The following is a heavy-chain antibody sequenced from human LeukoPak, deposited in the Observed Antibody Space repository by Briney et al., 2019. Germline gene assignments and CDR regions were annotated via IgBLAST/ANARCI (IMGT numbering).Heavy chain of an antibody. CDR1: GDIFNSYS. D-gene: IGHD1-26*01. CDR2: TLPMFGSA. J-gene: IGHJ6*03. CDR3: ARVGRSRGALPNPNHYLDV. Sequence: GASVKVSCKASGDIFNSYSISWVRQAPAEGLAWVGDTLPMFGSANYAEKLQGRVTITTDHSTSTAFLELSSLSIEDTAVYYCARVGRSRGALPNPNHYLDVWGKGTTVIVCS. V-gene: IGHV1-69*05.